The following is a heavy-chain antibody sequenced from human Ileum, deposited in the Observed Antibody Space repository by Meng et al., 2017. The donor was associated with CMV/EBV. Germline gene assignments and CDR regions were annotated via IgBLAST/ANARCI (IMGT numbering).Heavy chain of an antibody. Sequence: RERGRGRLKPSETLSLSATVSGGSFSDYYWNWIRQPAGQGLEWIGRIHSNGATDYNPSLQSRVTMSVDSSKNEFFLSLSFVTAADTAIYYCARRRGPRGYIDYWGQGILVTVSS. V-gene: IGHV4-4*07. CDR1: GGSFSDYY. CDR3: ARRRGPRGYIDY. J-gene: IGHJ4*02. CDR2: IHSNGAT. D-gene: IGHD3-10*01.